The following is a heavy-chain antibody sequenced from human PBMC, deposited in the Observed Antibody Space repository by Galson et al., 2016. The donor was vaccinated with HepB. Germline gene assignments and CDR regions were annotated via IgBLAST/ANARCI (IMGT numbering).Heavy chain of an antibody. CDR1: GGSISSGGYY. D-gene: IGHD3-10*01. J-gene: IGHJ4*02. CDR2: IYHSGST. Sequence: TLSLTCTVSGGSISSGGYYWSWIRQHPGKGLEWIGYIYHSGSTYYNPSLKSRVSISVDTSKNQFSLKLSSVTAADMAVYFCARDRSSGSGSFGYWGQGTLVTVSS. CDR3: ARDRSSGSGSFGY. V-gene: IGHV4-31*03.